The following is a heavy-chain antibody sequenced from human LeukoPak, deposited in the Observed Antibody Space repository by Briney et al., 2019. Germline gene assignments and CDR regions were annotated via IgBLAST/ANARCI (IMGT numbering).Heavy chain of an antibody. D-gene: IGHD6-13*01. V-gene: IGHV4-39*01. CDR1: GGSVSSSDYY. Sequence: SETLSLTCTVSGGSVSSSDYYWGWIRQPPGKGLEWIGSIYYSGSTYYKPSLKSRVTISLDTPKKQFSLKLSSVTAADTAVYYYARHGIAVVGTGFDYWGQGTLVTVSS. CDR3: ARHGIAVVGTGFDY. J-gene: IGHJ4*02. CDR2: IYYSGST.